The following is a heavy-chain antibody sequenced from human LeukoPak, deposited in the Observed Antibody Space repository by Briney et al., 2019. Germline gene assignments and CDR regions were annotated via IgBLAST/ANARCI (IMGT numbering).Heavy chain of an antibody. CDR3: AKDPRDHTYGWSWRYFDY. Sequence: GGSLRLSCAASGFTFSSYAMHWVRQAPGKGLEGVAVISYDGSNKYYADSVKGRFTISRDNSKNTLYLQMNSLRAEDTAVYYCAKDPRDHTYGWSWRYFDYWGQGTLVTVSS. J-gene: IGHJ4*02. D-gene: IGHD5-18*01. CDR2: ISYDGSNK. V-gene: IGHV3-30*04. CDR1: GFTFSSYA.